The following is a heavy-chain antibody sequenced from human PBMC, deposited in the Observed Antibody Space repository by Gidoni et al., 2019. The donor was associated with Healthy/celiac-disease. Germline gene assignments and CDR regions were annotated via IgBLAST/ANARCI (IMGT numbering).Heavy chain of an antibody. J-gene: IGHJ3*02. CDR3: AHRRDQAYYYDSSGYYSPDSDAFDI. Sequence: QITLPESGPTLVKPTQTLTLTCTFSGFSLSTSGVGVGWIRQPPGKALEWLALIYWEDDKRYSPSLKSRLTITKDTSKNQVVLTMTNMDPVDTATYYCAHRRDQAYYYDSSGYYSPDSDAFDIWGQGTMVTVSS. D-gene: IGHD3-22*01. CDR1: GFSLSTSGVG. CDR2: IYWEDDK. V-gene: IGHV2-5*02.